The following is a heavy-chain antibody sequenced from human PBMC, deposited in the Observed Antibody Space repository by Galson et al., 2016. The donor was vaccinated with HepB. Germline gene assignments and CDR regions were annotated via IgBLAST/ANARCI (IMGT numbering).Heavy chain of an antibody. CDR1: GGSISSSDW. V-gene: IGHV4-4*02. CDR3: ARQYRGGPSDY. J-gene: IGHJ4*02. CDR2: IFHSGRA. D-gene: IGHD5-12*01. Sequence: EPLSLTCAVSGGSISSSDWWSWVRQPPGQGLEWIGQIFHSGRANYTPSLASRVTISVDTSNNHFSLRLTSVTAADTALYYCARQYRGGPSDYWGQGTLVIVSS.